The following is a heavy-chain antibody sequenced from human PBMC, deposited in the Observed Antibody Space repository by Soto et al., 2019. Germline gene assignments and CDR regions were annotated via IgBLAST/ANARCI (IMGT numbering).Heavy chain of an antibody. CDR2: ISYDGSNK. D-gene: IGHD6-13*01. CDR1: GFTFSSYG. Sequence: GGSLRLSCAASGFTFSSYGMHWVRQAPGKGLEWVAVISYDGSNKYYADSVKGRFTISRDNSKNTLYLQMNSLRAEDTAVYYCAKGGLSSSWYLGGYYYAMDVWGQGTTVTVSS. J-gene: IGHJ6*02. V-gene: IGHV3-30*18. CDR3: AKGGLSSSWYLGGYYYAMDV.